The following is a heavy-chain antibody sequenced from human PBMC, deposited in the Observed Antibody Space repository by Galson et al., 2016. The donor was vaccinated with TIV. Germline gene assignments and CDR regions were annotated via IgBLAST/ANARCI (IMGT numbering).Heavy chain of an antibody. J-gene: IGHJ6*02. CDR2: IYDDGKK. Sequence: SLRLSCAASGLSVTDNSMTWVRQAPGQGLEWVALIYDDGKKMYADSVQGRFTISRDSSKNVLNLQMTSLRGDDTAVYFCARDRRHCGNECFLRYYYGMDVWGQGTAVTVSS. CDR1: GLSVTDNS. V-gene: IGHV3-66*02. CDR3: ARDRRHCGNECFLRYYYGMDV. D-gene: IGHD2-21*01.